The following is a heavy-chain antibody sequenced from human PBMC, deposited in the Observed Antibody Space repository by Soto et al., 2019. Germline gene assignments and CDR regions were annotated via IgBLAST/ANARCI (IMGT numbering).Heavy chain of an antibody. D-gene: IGHD6-19*01. CDR2: ISYDGTKK. J-gene: IGHJ4*02. CDR3: AQEAPGGWHFFDS. V-gene: IGHV3-30*18. CDR1: GFTFRTYG. Sequence: GGSLRLSCAASGFTFRTYGMHWVRQAPGKGLEWVADISYDGTKKFYIDSVKGRFTISRDNSKNTPYLQMNGLRTEDTAVYYCAQEAPGGWHFFDSWGQGTLVTVSS.